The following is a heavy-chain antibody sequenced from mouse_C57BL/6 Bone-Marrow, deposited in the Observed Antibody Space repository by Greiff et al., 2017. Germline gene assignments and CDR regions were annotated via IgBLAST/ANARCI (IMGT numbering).Heavy chain of an antibody. D-gene: IGHD1-1*01. Sequence: VKLMESGPGLVAPSQSLSITCTVSGFSLTSYAISWVRQPPGKGLEWLGVIWTGGGTNYNSALKSRLSISKDNSKSQVFLKMNSLQTDDTARYYCARKEDYYGSSYEYFDVWGTGTTVTVSS. CDR2: IWTGGGT. J-gene: IGHJ1*03. CDR1: GFSLTSYA. V-gene: IGHV2-9-1*01. CDR3: ARKEDYYGSSYEYFDV.